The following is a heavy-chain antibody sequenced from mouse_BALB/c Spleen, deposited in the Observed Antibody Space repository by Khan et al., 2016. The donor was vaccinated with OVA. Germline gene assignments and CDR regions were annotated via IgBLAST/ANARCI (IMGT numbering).Heavy chain of an antibody. CDR3: VRGCNDHRDFDD. CDR1: GFNITDTY. Sequence: EVQLQQSGAELVKPGASVKLSCTASGFNITDTYIHWVKQRPGQGLEWIGSITPSNGNTKYDQKFQGKATMSADTSSSTAYLQLSSLPSGDSAVYYCVRGCNDHRDFDDWGAGTTVTVSS. V-gene: IGHV14-3*02. D-gene: IGHD3-3*01. CDR2: ITPSNGNT. J-gene: IGHJ1*01.